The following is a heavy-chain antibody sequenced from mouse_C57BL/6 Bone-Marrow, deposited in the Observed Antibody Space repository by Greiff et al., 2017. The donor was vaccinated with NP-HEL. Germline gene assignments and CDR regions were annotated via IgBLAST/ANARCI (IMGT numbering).Heavy chain of an antibody. Sequence: DVKLVESGGDLVKPGGSLKLSCAASGFTFSSYGMSWVRQTPDKRLEWVATISSGGSYTYYPDSVKGRFTISRDNAKNTLYLQMSSLKSEDTAMYYCARDYSNYAWFAYWGQGTLVTVSA. CDR1: GFTFSSYG. D-gene: IGHD2-5*01. J-gene: IGHJ3*01. V-gene: IGHV5-6*02. CDR3: ARDYSNYAWFAY. CDR2: ISSGGSYT.